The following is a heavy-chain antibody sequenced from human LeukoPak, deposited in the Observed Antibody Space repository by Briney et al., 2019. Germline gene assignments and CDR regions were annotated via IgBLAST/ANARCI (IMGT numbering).Heavy chain of an antibody. CDR1: AFTFSDYG. CDR2: ISYDGSNK. V-gene: IGHV3-30*18. D-gene: IGHD3-22*01. J-gene: IGHJ4*02. Sequence: QTGGSLRLSCAASAFTFSDYGMHWVRQAPGKGLEWVAVISYDGSNKYYADSVKGRFTISRDNSKNTLYLQMNSLRAEDTAVYYCAKVDSSGYYLDYWGQGTLVTVSS. CDR3: AKVDSSGYYLDY.